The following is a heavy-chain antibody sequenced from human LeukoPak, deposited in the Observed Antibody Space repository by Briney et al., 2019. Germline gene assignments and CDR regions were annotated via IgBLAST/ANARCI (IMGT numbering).Heavy chain of an antibody. D-gene: IGHD6-19*01. J-gene: IGHJ6*02. CDR3: ARAQYSSGWYPSGGMDV. V-gene: IGHV4-59*08. CDR1: GGSISSYY. CDR2: IYYSGST. Sequence: SETLSLTCTVSGGSISSYYWSWIRQPPGKGLEWIGYIYYSGSTNYNPSLKSRVTISVDTSKNQFSLKLSSVTAADTAVYYCARAQYSSGWYPSGGMDVWGQGTTVTVSS.